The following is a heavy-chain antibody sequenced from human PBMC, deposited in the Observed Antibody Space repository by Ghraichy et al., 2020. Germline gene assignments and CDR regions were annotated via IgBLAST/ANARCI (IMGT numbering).Heavy chain of an antibody. V-gene: IGHV6-1*01. J-gene: IGHJ4*02. D-gene: IGHD3-22*01. Sequence: SQTLSLTCAISGDSVSSNSAAWNWIRQSPSRGLEWLGRTYYRSKWYNDYAVSVKSRITINPDTSKNQFSLQLNSVTPEDTAVYYCARGGHYYDSSGYYSHFDYWGQGTLVTVSS. CDR2: TYYRSKWYN. CDR1: GDSVSSNSAA. CDR3: ARGGHYYDSSGYYSHFDY.